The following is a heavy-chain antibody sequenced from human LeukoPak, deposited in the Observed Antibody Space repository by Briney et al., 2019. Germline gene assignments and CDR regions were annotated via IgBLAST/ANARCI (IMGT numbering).Heavy chain of an antibody. CDR1: GGTFISYA. Sequence: GASVKVSCKASGGTFISYAISWVRQAPGQGLEWMGGIIPIFGTANYAQKSQGRVTITADESTSTAYMELSSLRSEDTAVYYCARDLTRYGMDVWGQGTTVTVSS. J-gene: IGHJ6*02. CDR2: IIPIFGTA. CDR3: ARDLTRYGMDV. V-gene: IGHV1-69*01.